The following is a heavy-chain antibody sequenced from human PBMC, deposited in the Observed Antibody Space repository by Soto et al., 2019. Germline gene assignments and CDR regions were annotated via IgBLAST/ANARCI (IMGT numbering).Heavy chain of an antibody. D-gene: IGHD6-19*01. CDR1: GFTFSRNA. V-gene: IGHV3-64*01. J-gene: IGHJ4*02. Sequence: EVQLVESGGGLVQPGGSLRLSCAASGFTFSRNAMHWVRQAPGKGLEYVSAISSNGGSTYYANSVKGRFTISRDNSKNTLYLQMGSLRAEDMAVYYGAREGGDSSGWYGGYYFDYWGQGTLVTVSS. CDR3: AREGGDSSGWYGGYYFDY. CDR2: ISSNGGST.